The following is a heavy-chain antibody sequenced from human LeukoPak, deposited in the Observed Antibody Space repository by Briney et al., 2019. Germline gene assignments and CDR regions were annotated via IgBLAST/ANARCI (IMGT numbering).Heavy chain of an antibody. D-gene: IGHD4-17*01. V-gene: IGHV1-69*04. CDR2: IIPILGIA. J-gene: IGHJ4*02. Sequence: GASVKVSCKASGGTFSSYAISWVRQAPGQGLEWMGRIIPILGIANYAQKFQGRVTITADRSTSTAYMELSSLRSEDTAVYYCARALYGDYGYYWGQGTLVTVSS. CDR1: GGTFSSYA. CDR3: ARALYGDYGYY.